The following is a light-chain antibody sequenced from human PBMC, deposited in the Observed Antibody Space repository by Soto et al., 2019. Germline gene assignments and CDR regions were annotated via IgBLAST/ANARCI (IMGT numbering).Light chain of an antibody. CDR3: QQFNSYPWT. J-gene: IGKJ1*01. CDR2: KSS. CDR1: QSISSW. V-gene: IGKV1-5*03. Sequence: DIQMTQSPSTLSASVGDRVTITCRASQSISSWLAWYQQKPGKAPKGLIYKSSTLESAAPSRFSGGGSRTEFTLTISSLQPDDFATYYCQQFNSYPWTVGQGTKVDIK.